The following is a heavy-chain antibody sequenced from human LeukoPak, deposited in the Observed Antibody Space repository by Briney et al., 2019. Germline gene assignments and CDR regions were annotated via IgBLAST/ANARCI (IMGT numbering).Heavy chain of an antibody. CDR1: GFTFISYG. Sequence: GGSLRLSCAASGFTFISYGMSWVRQAPGKGLVWVSRINSDGSSTSYADSVKGRFTISRDNAKNTLYLQMNSLRAEDTAVYYCARPSLDLWFGEENWFDPWGQGTLVTVSS. D-gene: IGHD3-10*01. CDR2: INSDGSST. CDR3: ARPSLDLWFGEENWFDP. J-gene: IGHJ5*02. V-gene: IGHV3-74*01.